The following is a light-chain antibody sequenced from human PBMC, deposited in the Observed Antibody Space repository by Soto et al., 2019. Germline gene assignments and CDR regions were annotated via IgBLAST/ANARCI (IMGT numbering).Light chain of an antibody. CDR1: QSVSSQ. J-gene: IGKJ4*01. CDR2: DAS. CDR3: QHRYNWPLT. Sequence: EIVLTQSPATLSLSPGERATLSCRASQSVSSQLAWYQQKPGQAPRLLISDASNRATGIPARFSGSGSGTDFTLTVSSLEPEVFAVYYCQHRYNWPLTFGGGTKVEIK. V-gene: IGKV3-11*01.